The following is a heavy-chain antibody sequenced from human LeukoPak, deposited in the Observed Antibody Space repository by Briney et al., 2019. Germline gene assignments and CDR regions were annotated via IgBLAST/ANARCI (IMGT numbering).Heavy chain of an antibody. CDR1: XFIFSSNW. J-gene: IGHJ2*01. Sequence: GSLRLXCAASXFIFSSNWMHWVRQAPGKGPVWVSRIQRDGSSINYADSVKGRFTISRDNAKSTLYLQMNSLRAEDTAVYYCARDGFWNFDLWGRGTLVTVSS. CDR3: ARDGFWNFDL. V-gene: IGHV3-74*01. CDR2: IQRDGSSI. D-gene: IGHD2-2*03.